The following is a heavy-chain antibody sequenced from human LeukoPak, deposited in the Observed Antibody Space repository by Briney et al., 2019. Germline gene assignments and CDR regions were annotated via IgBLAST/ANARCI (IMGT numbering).Heavy chain of an antibody. J-gene: IGHJ5*02. CDR2: IYHSGST. CDR3: ARAGGRYSGYVDWFDP. D-gene: IGHD5-12*01. CDR1: GGSISSGGYS. Sequence: SQTLSLTCAVSGGSISSGGYSWSWTRQPPGKGLEWIGYIYHSGSTYYNPSLKSRVTISVDRSKNQFSLKLSSVTAADTAVYYCARAGGRYSGYVDWFDPWGQGTLVTVSS. V-gene: IGHV4-30-2*01.